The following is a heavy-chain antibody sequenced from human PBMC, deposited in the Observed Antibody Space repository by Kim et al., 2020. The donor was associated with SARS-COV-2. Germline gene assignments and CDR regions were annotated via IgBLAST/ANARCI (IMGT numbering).Heavy chain of an antibody. V-gene: IGHV3-23*01. CDR3: AKLPQRRPSEVPAASGNY. CDR2: ISGSGGST. CDR1: GFTFSSYA. D-gene: IGHD2-2*01. J-gene: IGHJ4*02. Sequence: GGSLRLSCAASGFTFSSYAMSWVRQAPGKGLEWVSAISGSGGSTYYADSVQGRFTISRDNSKNTLYLQMNSLRAEDTAVYYCAKLPQRRPSEVPAASGNYWGQGTLVTVSS.